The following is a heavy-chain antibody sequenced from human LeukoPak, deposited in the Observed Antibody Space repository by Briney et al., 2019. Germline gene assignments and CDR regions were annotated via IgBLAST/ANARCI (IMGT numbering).Heavy chain of an antibody. CDR3: ATSETAPTGWYFDY. Sequence: ASVKVSCKVSGYTLTELSMHWVRQAPGKGLEWMGGFDPEDGETIYAQKFQGRVTMTEDTSTDTAYVELSSLRSEDTAVYYCATSETAPTGWYFDYWGQGTLVTVPS. J-gene: IGHJ4*02. CDR1: GYTLTELS. V-gene: IGHV1-24*01. CDR2: FDPEDGET. D-gene: IGHD1-1*01.